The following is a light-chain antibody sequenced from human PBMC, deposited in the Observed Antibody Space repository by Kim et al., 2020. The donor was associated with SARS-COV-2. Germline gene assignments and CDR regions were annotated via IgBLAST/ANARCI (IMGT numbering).Light chain of an antibody. CDR3: QQRYNTPVT. Sequence: DIQMTQSPSSLSASVGDRVTITCRASQSISSYLNWYQQKPGKAPKLLIYAASSLQSGVPSRFSGSGSGTDFTLTISSLQPEDFATYYCQQRYNTPVTFGGGTKVDIK. CDR1: QSISSY. CDR2: AAS. J-gene: IGKJ4*01. V-gene: IGKV1-39*01.